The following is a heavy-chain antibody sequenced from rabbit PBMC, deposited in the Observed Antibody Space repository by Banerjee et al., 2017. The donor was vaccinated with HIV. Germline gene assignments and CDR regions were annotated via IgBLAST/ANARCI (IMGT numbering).Heavy chain of an antibody. J-gene: IGHJ4*01. CDR2: IGTGSGRT. V-gene: IGHV1S45*01. Sequence: QEQLVESGGDLVKPGASLTLTCTASGFSFSSGYYISWVRQAPGKGLEWIGCIGTGSGRTNYASWAKGRFTISKTSSTTVTLQMTSLTVADTATYFCARDVRVGIRYFDLWGPGTLVTVS. D-gene: IGHD8-1*01. CDR3: ARDVRVGIRYFDL. CDR1: GFSFSSGYY.